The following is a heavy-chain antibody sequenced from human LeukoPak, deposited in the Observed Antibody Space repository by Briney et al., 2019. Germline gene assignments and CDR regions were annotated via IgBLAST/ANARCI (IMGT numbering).Heavy chain of an antibody. Sequence: GGSLRLSCAASGFTFSSYGMHWVRQAPGKGLEWVALIRYDGSKKYYVDSVKGRFTISRDNSKNTLYLQMNSLRAEDTAMYYCARVMGYGSGSYDYWGQGTLVTVTS. V-gene: IGHV3-30*02. CDR1: GFTFSSYG. CDR2: IRYDGSKK. J-gene: IGHJ4*02. D-gene: IGHD3-10*01. CDR3: ARVMGYGSGSYDY.